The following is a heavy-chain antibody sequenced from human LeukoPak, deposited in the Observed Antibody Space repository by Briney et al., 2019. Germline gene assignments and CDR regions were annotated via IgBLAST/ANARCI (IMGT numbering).Heavy chain of an antibody. D-gene: IGHD1-26*01. CDR1: GFTFANYA. Sequence: GGSLRLSCTASGFTFANYAMSWVRQAPGKGLEWVSSITGTDASTFYADSVKGRFTISRDNPKNTLYLQMNSLRAEDTAVYYCAKVDSGSYYYFDYWGQGTLVTVSS. CDR3: AKVDSGSYYYFDY. CDR2: ITGTDAST. V-gene: IGHV3-23*01. J-gene: IGHJ4*02.